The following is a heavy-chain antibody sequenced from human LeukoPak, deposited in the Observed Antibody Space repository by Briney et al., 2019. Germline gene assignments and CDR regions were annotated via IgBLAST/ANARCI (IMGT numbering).Heavy chain of an antibody. CDR3: ARDDFGDGYNYAFDY. CDR2: IWYDGSNK. CDR1: GFTFSSYG. V-gene: IGHV3-33*01. D-gene: IGHD5-24*01. J-gene: IGHJ4*02. Sequence: GGSLRLSCAAPGFTFSSYGMHWVRQAPGKGLEWVAVIWYDGSNKYYADSVKGRFTISRDNSKNTLYLQMNSLRAEDTAVYYCARDDFGDGYNYAFDYWGQGTLVTVSS.